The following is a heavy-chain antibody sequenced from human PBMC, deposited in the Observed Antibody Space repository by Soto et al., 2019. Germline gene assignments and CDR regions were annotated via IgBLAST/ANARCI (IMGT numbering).Heavy chain of an antibody. D-gene: IGHD5-18*01. CDR2: IYYSGST. V-gene: IGHV4-31*03. CDR3: AREGYSYNGMDV. J-gene: IGHJ6*02. CDR1: GVSINSGDYY. Sequence: SETLSLTCTVSGVSINSGDYYWTWIRQHPGKGLEWIGYIYYSGSTFHNPSLQSRVTISVDTSKNQFSLKLSYVTAADTAVYYCAREGYSYNGMDVWGQGTTVTVS.